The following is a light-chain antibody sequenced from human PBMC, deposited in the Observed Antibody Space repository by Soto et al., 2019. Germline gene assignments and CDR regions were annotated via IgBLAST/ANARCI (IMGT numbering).Light chain of an antibody. CDR3: TSYTTSSTYV. J-gene: IGLJ1*01. CDR1: SSDADAYNF. V-gene: IGLV2-14*03. Sequence: QSALTQPASVSGSPGQSIAISCTGTSSDADAYNFVSWYQHHPGKAPKLMIFDVSNRPSGVSNRFSGSKSGNTASLTISGLQAEDEADYYCTSYTTSSTYVFGTGTKLTVL. CDR2: DVS.